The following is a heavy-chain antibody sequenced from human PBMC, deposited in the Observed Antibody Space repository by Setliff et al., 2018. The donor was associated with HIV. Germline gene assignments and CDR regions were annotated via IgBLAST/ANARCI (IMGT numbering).Heavy chain of an antibody. D-gene: IGHD2-8*02. V-gene: IGHV1-3*03. CDR3: AREYCTGANCYDY. CDR1: GYAFTDHS. J-gene: IGHJ4*02. CDR2: INTGSGNT. Sequence: ASVKVSCKASGYAFTDHSIHWVRQAPGQRPEWIAWINTGSGNTKYLQDFQGRVTITRDTSASTAYMELGSLTSADMAIYYCAREYCTGANCYDYWGQGTLVTVSS.